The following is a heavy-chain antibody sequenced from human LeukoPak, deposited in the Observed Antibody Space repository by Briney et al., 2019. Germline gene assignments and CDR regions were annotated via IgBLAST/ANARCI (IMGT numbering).Heavy chain of an antibody. Sequence: GGSLRLSCAASGFTFSNHWMHWVRQVPGRGLVWVSRINSDGSSTSYADSVKGRFTISRDNAKNTLYLQMNSLRAEDTAVHYCARATSYNNYGMDVWGQGTTVTVSS. CDR2: INSDGSST. CDR3: ARATSYNNYGMDV. J-gene: IGHJ6*02. D-gene: IGHD1-14*01. V-gene: IGHV3-74*01. CDR1: GFTFSNHW.